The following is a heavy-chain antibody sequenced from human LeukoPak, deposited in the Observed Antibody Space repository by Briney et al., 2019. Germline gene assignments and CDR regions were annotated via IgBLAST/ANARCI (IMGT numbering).Heavy chain of an antibody. Sequence: SETLSLTCTVSGGSISSGGYYWSWIRQHPGKGLEWIGEINHSGSTNYNPSLKSRVTISVDTSKNQFSLKLSSVTAADTAVYYCARSHTRWLQLGYWGQGTLVTVSS. V-gene: IGHV4-39*07. CDR1: GGSISSGGYY. CDR2: INHSGST. D-gene: IGHD5-12*01. CDR3: ARSHTRWLQLGY. J-gene: IGHJ4*02.